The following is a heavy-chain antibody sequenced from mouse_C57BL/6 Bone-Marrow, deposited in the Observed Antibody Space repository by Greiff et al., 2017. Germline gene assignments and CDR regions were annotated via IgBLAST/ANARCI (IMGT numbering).Heavy chain of an antibody. V-gene: IGHV1-20*01. J-gene: IGHJ3*01. CDR2: INPYNGDT. CDR3: ARPYGSSPWFAY. CDR1: GYSFTGYF. D-gene: IGHD1-1*01. Sequence: VQLQQSGPELVKPGDSVKISCKASGYSFTGYFLNWVMQSHGKSLEWIGRINPYNGDTFYNQKFKGKATLTVDKSSSTAHMELRSLTSEDSAVYYCARPYGSSPWFAYWGQGTLVTVSA.